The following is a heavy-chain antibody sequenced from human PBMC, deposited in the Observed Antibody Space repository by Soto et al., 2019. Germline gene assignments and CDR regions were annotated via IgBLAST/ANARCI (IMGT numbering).Heavy chain of an antibody. Sequence: QVQLVQSGAEVKKPGSSVKVSCKASGGTFSSYAISWVRQAPGQGLEWMGVIIPIFGTATYAQKCQGRVTITADDSTSTAYRELRSLRSEDPAVYYCARSTMGDDVDTGIRYCDYWGQGTLVTVSS. CDR2: IIPIFGTA. J-gene: IGHJ4*02. V-gene: IGHV1-69*12. CDR1: GGTFSSYA. CDR3: ARSTMGDDVDTGIRYCDY. D-gene: IGHD5-18*01.